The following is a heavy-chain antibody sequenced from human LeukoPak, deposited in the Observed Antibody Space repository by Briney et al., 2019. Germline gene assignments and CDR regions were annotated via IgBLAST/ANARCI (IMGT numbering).Heavy chain of an antibody. J-gene: IGHJ6*04. D-gene: IGHD4-11*01. CDR3: GRDNNYKVDV. Sequence: PGGSLRLSCAASGFSFSDYWMVWVRQAPGKGLVWVSNIKTDGSVTNSEDSVKGRSTISRDNAKNTLYLQMNSLRAEDTAVYYCGRDNNYKVDVWGKGTTVTVSS. V-gene: IGHV3-74*01. CDR1: GFSFSDYW. CDR2: IKTDGSVT.